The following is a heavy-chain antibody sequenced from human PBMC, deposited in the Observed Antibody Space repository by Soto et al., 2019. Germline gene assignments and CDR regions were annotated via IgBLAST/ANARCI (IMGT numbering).Heavy chain of an antibody. CDR1: GFTFSSYG. J-gene: IGHJ4*02. CDR3: ARDVDGYNQFDY. D-gene: IGHD5-12*01. Sequence: QVQLVESGGGVVQPGRSLRLSCAASGFTFSSYGMHWVRQAPGKGLEWVAVIWYDGSNKYYADSVKGRFTISRDNSKNTLYLQMNSLRAEDTAVYYCARDVDGYNQFDYWGQGTLVTVSS. CDR2: IWYDGSNK. V-gene: IGHV3-33*01.